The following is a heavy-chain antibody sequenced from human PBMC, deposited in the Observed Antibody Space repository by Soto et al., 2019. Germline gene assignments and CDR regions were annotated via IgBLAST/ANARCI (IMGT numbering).Heavy chain of an antibody. CDR2: ISGSGGST. CDR3: AKALSPSYYDILTTVLDY. J-gene: IGHJ4*02. Sequence: PGGSLRLSCAASGFTFSSYAMNWVRQPPGKGLEWVSAISGSGGSTYYADSVKGRFTISRDNSKNTLYLQMNSLRAEDTAVYYCAKALSPSYYDILTTVLDYWGQGTLVTVSS. D-gene: IGHD3-9*01. CDR1: GFTFSSYA. V-gene: IGHV3-23*01.